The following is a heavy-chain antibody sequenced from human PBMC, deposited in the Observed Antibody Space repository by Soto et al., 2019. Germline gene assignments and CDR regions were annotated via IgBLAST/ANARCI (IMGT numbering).Heavy chain of an antibody. J-gene: IGHJ4*02. V-gene: IGHV3-72*01. D-gene: IGHD3-10*01. CDR1: GFTFSDHY. CDR3: VRVRGGGTYHFDY. CDR2: TRNKANSYTT. Sequence: PGGSLRLSCAASGFTFSDHYMDWVRQAPGKGLEWVGRTRNKANSYTTEYAASVKGRFTISRDDSKNSLYLQMNSLKNDDTAVYYCVRVRGGGTYHFDYWGQGTLVTVSS.